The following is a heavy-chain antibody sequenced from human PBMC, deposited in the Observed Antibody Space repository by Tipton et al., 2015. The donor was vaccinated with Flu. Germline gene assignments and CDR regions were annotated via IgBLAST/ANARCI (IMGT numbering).Heavy chain of an antibody. D-gene: IGHD5-24*01. V-gene: IGHV3-33*03. J-gene: IGHJ4*02. CDR1: GFIFSSYG. CDR3: ARAPWRDDYNYDY. Sequence: QVQLVQSGGGVVQPGRSLTLSCAASGFIFSSYGMHWVRQAPGKGLEWVAIIRYDGSNKYYADSVKGRFTIFRDNAKNSLYLQMNSLRAEDTAVYYCARAPWRDDYNYDYWGQGTLVTVSS. CDR2: IRYDGSNK.